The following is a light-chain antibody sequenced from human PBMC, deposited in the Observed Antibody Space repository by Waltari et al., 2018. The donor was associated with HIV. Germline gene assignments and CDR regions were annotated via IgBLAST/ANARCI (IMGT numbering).Light chain of an antibody. CDR1: QTVKTKY. V-gene: IGKV3-20*01. CDR2: GAS. Sequence: IVLTQSPGTLSLSPGERATLYCRASQTVKTKYLAWYQQKPGQPPRLLMYGASNRDTGVLDRFSGGGSGTDFNLTISRLEPDDFAVYYCQQYGTSLLTFGGGTKVEIK. J-gene: IGKJ4*01. CDR3: QQYGTSLLT.